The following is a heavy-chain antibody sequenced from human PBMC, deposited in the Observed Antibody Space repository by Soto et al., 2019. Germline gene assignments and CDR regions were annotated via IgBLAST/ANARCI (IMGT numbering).Heavy chain of an antibody. Sequence: GGSLRLSCDTSGFTFSNFVMTWVRQAPGRGLGWVSSISGSSSGIYYADAVKGRFTISRDNAKNSLYLEMNSLRDEDTAVYYCAKEGGYDFWSGYYSGYYGMDVWGQGTKVTVSS. CDR1: GFTFSNFV. V-gene: IGHV3-48*02. CDR3: AKEGGYDFWSGYYSGYYGMDV. D-gene: IGHD3-3*01. J-gene: IGHJ6*02. CDR2: ISGSSSGI.